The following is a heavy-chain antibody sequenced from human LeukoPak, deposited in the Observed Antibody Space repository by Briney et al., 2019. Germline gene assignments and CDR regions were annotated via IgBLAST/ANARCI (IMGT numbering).Heavy chain of an antibody. CDR2: IYTSGTT. CDR1: GGSISSDTFS. V-gene: IGHV4-61*02. J-gene: IGHJ5*02. CDR3: VRGKRGYDILTGYSQYNYFDP. D-gene: IGHD3-9*01. Sequence: PSETLSLTCAVSGGSISSDTFSWNWIRQPAGRGLEWIGRIYTSGTTNYNPSLKGRVTISLDTSKNQFSLKLNSVTAADTAVYYCVRGKRGYDILTGYSQYNYFDPWGQGTLVTVSS.